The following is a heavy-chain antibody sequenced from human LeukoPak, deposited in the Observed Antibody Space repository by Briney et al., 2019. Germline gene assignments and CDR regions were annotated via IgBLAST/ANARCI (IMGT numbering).Heavy chain of an antibody. Sequence: PGGSLRLSCEASGFTLSNYAMYWVRQAPGRGLEWVSAVSGCDDSTFYADSVQGRFTISRDTSKSTLYLQMNSLRVEDTAVYYCAKWGDYDILTCYYGPDYWGQGTLVTVSS. CDR2: VSGCDDST. V-gene: IGHV3-23*01. D-gene: IGHD3-9*01. CDR1: GFTLSNYA. J-gene: IGHJ4*02. CDR3: AKWGDYDILTCYYGPDY.